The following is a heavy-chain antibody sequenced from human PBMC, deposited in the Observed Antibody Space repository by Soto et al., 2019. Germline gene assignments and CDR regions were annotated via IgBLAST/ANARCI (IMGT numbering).Heavy chain of an antibody. J-gene: IGHJ6*02. V-gene: IGHV3-9*01. CDR1: GFTFDDYA. CDR2: ISWNSGSI. D-gene: IGHD3-10*01. CDR3: AKDIQAGSDTYGSGSYYYYGMDV. Sequence: GGSLRLSCAASGFTFDDYAMHWVRQAPGKGLEWVSGISWNSGSIGYADSVKGRFTISRDNAKNSLYLQMNSLRAEDTALYYCAKDIQAGSDTYGSGSYYYYGMDVWGQGTTVTVSS.